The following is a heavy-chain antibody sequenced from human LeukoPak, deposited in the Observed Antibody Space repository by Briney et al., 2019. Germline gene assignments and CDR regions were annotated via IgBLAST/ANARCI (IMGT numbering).Heavy chain of an antibody. CDR2: IRYDGSNK. CDR1: GFTFSSYG. Sequence: GGSLRLSCAASGFTFSSYGMHWVRQAPGKGLEWVAFIRYDGSNKYYADSVKGRFTISRDNSKNTLYLQMNSLRAEDTAVYYCAKAFHVVVITQVIDYWGQGTLVTVSS. D-gene: IGHD3-22*01. J-gene: IGHJ4*02. V-gene: IGHV3-30*02. CDR3: AKAFHVVVITQVIDY.